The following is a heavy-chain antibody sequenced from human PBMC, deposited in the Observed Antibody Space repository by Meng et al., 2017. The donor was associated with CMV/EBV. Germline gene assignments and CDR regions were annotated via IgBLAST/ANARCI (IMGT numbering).Heavy chain of an antibody. CDR3: ARDLWYFDY. J-gene: IGHJ4*02. Sequence: SETLSLTCTVSGGSISSSSYYWGWIRQPPGKGLEWIGSIYYSGNTYYNPSLKSRVTISVDTSKNQFSLKLSSVTAADTAVYYCARDLWYFDYWGQGTLVTVSS. D-gene: IGHD3-10*01. V-gene: IGHV4-39*07. CDR1: GGSISSSSYY. CDR2: IYYSGNT.